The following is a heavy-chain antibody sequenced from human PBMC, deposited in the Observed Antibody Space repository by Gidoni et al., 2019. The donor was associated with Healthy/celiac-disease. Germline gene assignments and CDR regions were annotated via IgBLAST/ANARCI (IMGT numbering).Heavy chain of an antibody. J-gene: IGHJ4*02. CDR2: ISSSSSYI. D-gene: IGHD6-19*01. V-gene: IGHV3-21*01. CDR3: ARVGGSGWPFDY. Sequence: PGKGLGWVSSISSSSSYIYYADSVKGRFTISRDNAKNSLYLQMNSLRAEDTAVYYCARVGGSGWPFDYWGQGTLVTVSS.